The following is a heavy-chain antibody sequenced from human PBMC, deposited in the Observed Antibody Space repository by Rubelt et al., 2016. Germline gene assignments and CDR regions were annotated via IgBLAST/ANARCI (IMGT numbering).Heavy chain of an antibody. V-gene: IGHV3-15*01. CDR2: IKSKSDGGTT. Sequence: EVQLVESGGGLVKPGGSLRLSCAASGFTFNNAWVSWVRQVPGKGLEWVGRIKSKSDGGTTDYAAPVNGRFTISRDDSKNTLYLQMNSLKAEDTAVYFCTTGEVMEDRWGQGTLVTVSS. CDR1: GFTFNNAW. J-gene: IGHJ5*02. CDR3: TTGEVMEDR. D-gene: IGHD2-21*01.